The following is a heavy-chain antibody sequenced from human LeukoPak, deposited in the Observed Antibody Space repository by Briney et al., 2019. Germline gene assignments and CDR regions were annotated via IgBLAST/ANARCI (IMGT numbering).Heavy chain of an antibody. CDR3: ARDRVVVTAIRYYYYGMTS. V-gene: IGHV3-30*03. CDR2: ISYDGSNK. D-gene: IGHD2-21*02. J-gene: IGHJ6*02. CDR1: GFTFSSYG. Sequence: GGSLRLSCAASGFTFSSYGMHWVRQAPGKGLEWVAVISYDGSNKYYADSVKGRFTISRDNSKNTLYLQMNSLRAEDTAVYYCARDRVVVTAIRYYYYGMTSGAKGPRSPSP.